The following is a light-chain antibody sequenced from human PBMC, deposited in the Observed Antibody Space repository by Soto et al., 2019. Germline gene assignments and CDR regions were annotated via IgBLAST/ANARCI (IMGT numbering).Light chain of an antibody. CDR3: RSYAGSNTFV. CDR1: RSDIGSYNL. Sequence: QSALTQPASVSGSPGQSITISCTGTRSDIGSYNLVSWYQQHPGKDPKLLIYAASKRPSGVSDRFSGSRSGITASLTISGLQAEDEADYYCRSYAGSNTFVFGTGIKVIV. CDR2: AAS. J-gene: IGLJ1*01. V-gene: IGLV2-23*01.